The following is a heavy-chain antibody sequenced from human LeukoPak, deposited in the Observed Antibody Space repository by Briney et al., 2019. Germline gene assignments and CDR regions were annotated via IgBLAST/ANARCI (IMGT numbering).Heavy chain of an antibody. D-gene: IGHD3-10*01. CDR3: AREGLWFGELHTVGMDV. J-gene: IGHJ6*04. V-gene: IGHV1-18*04. Sequence: ASVTVSFKSSGYTFTSYGISWVRQAPGQGLEWMGWISAYNGNTNYAQKLQGRGTMTTDTSTSTAYMELTSLRSDDTAVYYCAREGLWFGELHTVGMDVWGKGTTVTVSS. CDR2: ISAYNGNT. CDR1: GYTFTSYG.